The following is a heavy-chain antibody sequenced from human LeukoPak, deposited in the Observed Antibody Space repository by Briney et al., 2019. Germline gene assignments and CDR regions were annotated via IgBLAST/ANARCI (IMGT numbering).Heavy chain of an antibody. D-gene: IGHD6-19*01. J-gene: IGHJ4*02. V-gene: IGHV3-64D*06. CDR2: ISSNGGST. Sequence: PGGSLRLSCSASGFTFSSYAMHWVRQAPGKGLEYVSAISSNGGSTHYADSVKGRFTISRDNSKNTLYPQMSSLRAEDTAVYYCVKDMGIAVAGFDYWGQGTLVTVSS. CDR1: GFTFSSYA. CDR3: VKDMGIAVAGFDY.